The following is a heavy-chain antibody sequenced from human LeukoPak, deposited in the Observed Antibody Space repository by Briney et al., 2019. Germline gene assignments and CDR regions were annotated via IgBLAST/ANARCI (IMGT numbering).Heavy chain of an antibody. CDR2: ISYDGSNK. CDR3: ARGGRGWYVTDY. D-gene: IGHD6-19*01. CDR1: GFTFSSYG. J-gene: IGHJ4*02. V-gene: IGHV3-30*03. Sequence: GGSLRLSCAASGFTFSSYGMHWVRQAPGKGLEWVAVISYDGSNKYYADSVKGRFTISRDNAKSSLYLQMNSLRAEDTAVYYCARGGRGWYVTDYWGQGTLVTVSS.